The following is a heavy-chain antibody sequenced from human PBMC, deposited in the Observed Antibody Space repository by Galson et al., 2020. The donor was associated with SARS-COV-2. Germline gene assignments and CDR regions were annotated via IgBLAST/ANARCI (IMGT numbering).Heavy chain of an antibody. CDR2: ISYDGSNK. Sequence: GGSLRLSCAASGFTFSSYAMHWVRQAPGKGLQWVAVISYDGSNKYYADSVKGRFTISRDNSKNTLYLQMNSLRAEDTAVYYCARGSGRAVTTEAAWYFDLWGRGTLVTVSS. J-gene: IGHJ2*01. V-gene: IGHV3-30-3*01. CDR3: ARGSGRAVTTEAAWYFDL. D-gene: IGHD4-17*01. CDR1: GFTFSSYA.